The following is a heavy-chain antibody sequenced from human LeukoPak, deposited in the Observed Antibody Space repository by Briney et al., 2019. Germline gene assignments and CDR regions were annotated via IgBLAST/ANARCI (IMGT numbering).Heavy chain of an antibody. D-gene: IGHD2-15*01. V-gene: IGHV3-53*01. CDR3: ARTPIPVVVVAATYYYYGMDV. CDR2: IYSGGST. J-gene: IGHJ6*02. CDR1: GFTVSSNY. Sequence: GGSLRLSCAASGFTVSSNYMSWVCQAPGKGLEWVSVIYSGGSTYYADSVKGRFTISRDNSKNTLYLQMNSLRAEDTAVYYCARTPIPVVVVAATYYYYGMDVWGQGTTVTVSS.